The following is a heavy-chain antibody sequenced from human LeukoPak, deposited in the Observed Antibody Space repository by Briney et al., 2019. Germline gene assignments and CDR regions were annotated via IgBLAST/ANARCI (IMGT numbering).Heavy chain of an antibody. V-gene: IGHV3-30-3*01. D-gene: IGHD3-22*01. CDR1: GFTFSSYA. CDR2: ISYDGSNK. J-gene: IGHJ4*02. CDR3: ASDYYDSSGYSEPYDY. Sequence: GRSLRLSCAASGFTFSSYAMHWVRQAPGKGLEWVAVISYDGSNKYYADSVKGRFTISRDNSKNTLYLQMNSLRAEDTAVYYCASDYYDSSGYSEPYDYWGQGTLVTVSP.